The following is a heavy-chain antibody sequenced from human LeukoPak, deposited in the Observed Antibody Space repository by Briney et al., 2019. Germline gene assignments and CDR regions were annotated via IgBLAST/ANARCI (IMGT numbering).Heavy chain of an antibody. V-gene: IGHV3-7*04. J-gene: IGHJ5*02. D-gene: IGHD3-22*01. CDR1: GFTFSSYW. CDR3: ARAYFDSSGFS. Sequence: GGSLRLSCAVSGFTFSSYWMSWVRQAPGTGLEWVANIKQDGSETYYVDSVKGRFTISRDNAKNSLYLQMNSLRVEDTAVYYCARAYFDSSGFSWGQGTLVTVSS. CDR2: IKQDGSET.